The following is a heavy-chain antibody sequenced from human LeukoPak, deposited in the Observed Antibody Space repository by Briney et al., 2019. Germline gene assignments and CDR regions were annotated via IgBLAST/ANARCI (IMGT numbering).Heavy chain of an antibody. Sequence: PSETLSLTCTVSGGSISGYYWSWFRQPPGKGLEWIGYIYYSGTTNYNPSHKSRVTVSLDTSKNHFSLELSSVTAADTAVYYCARTDSSGYHDHWGQGTLVTVSS. V-gene: IGHV4-59*08. CDR1: GGSISGYY. J-gene: IGHJ5*02. D-gene: IGHD3-22*01. CDR3: ARTDSSGYHDH. CDR2: IYYSGTT.